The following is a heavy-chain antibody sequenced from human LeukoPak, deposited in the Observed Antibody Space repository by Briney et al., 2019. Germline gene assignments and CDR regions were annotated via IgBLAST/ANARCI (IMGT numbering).Heavy chain of an antibody. J-gene: IGHJ6*03. D-gene: IGHD6-6*01. CDR3: ARDFSSSSSVYYYYYMDV. V-gene: IGHV4-39*07. CDR2: IYYSGST. CDR1: GGSISNSRYF. Sequence: SETLSLTCTVSGGSISNSRYFWGWIRQPPGKGLECIGTIYYSGSTYYNPSLKSRVTISLDTSKNQFSLKLSSVTAADTAIYYCARDFSSSSSVYYYYYMDVWGKGTTVTVSS.